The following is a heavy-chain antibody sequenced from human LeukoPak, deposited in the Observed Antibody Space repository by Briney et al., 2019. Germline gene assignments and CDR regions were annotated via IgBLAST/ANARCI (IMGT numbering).Heavy chain of an antibody. D-gene: IGHD3-9*01. CDR3: ARGPRAPYDILTGYYIWFDP. Sequence: ASVKVSCKASGYTFTSYDINWVRQATGQGLEWMGWMNPNSGNTGYAQKFQGRVTMTRNTSISTAYMELSSLRSEDTAVYYCARGPRAPYDILTGYYIWFDPWGQGTLVTVSS. J-gene: IGHJ5*02. CDR2: MNPNSGNT. CDR1: GYTFTSYD. V-gene: IGHV1-8*01.